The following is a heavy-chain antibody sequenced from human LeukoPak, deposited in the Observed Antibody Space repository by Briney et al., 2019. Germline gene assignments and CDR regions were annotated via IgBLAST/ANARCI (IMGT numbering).Heavy chain of an antibody. V-gene: IGHV1-46*01. CDR2: INPSGWST. CDR3: ARGSPPRRNYDSRGYYSYYFDY. J-gene: IGHJ4*02. CDR1: GYTFTSYY. D-gene: IGHD3-22*01. Sequence: GASVKVSCKASGYTFTSYYMHWVRQAPGQGLEWMGIINPSGWSTSYAQKFQGRRTMPRDMPTSTVYMELRSLRSDDTAVYYCARGSPPRRNYDSRGYYSYYFDYWGQGTLVTVSS.